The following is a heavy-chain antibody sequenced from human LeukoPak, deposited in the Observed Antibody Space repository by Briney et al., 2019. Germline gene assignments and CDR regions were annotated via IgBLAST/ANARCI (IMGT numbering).Heavy chain of an antibody. J-gene: IGHJ3*02. CDR1: GFTFSSYS. V-gene: IGHV3-21*01. D-gene: IGHD2-8*01. CDR3: ARKYEDDAFDI. Sequence: GRSLRLSCAASGFTFSSYSMNWVRQAPGKGLEWVSSISSSSSYIYYADSVKGRFTISRGNAKNSLYLQMNSLRAEDTAVYYCARKYEDDAFDIWGQGTMVTVSS. CDR2: ISSSSSYI.